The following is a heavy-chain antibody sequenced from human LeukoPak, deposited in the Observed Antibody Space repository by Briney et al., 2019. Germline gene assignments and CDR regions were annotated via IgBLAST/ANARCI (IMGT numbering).Heavy chain of an antibody. V-gene: IGHV4-39*01. CDR3: ARRDYYDSSGSLDYYYGMDV. Sequence: KPSETLSLTCTVSGGSISSSSYYWGWIRQPPGKGLEWIGSIYYSGSTYYNPSLKSRVTISVDTSKNQFSLKLSSVTAADTAVYYCARRDYYDSSGSLDYYYGMDVWGQGTTVTVSS. CDR1: GGSISSSSYY. CDR2: IYYSGST. J-gene: IGHJ6*02. D-gene: IGHD3-22*01.